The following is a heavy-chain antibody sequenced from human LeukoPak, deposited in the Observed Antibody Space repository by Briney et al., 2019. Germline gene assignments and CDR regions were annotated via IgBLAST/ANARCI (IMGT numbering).Heavy chain of an antibody. CDR3: ARGNDILTGYLP. Sequence: SETLSLTCAVYGGSFSGYYGSWIRQPPGKGLEWIGEINHSGSTNYNPSLKSRVTISVDTSKNQFSLKLSSVTAAATAVYYCARGNDILTGYLPWGQGTLVTVSS. D-gene: IGHD3-9*01. CDR2: INHSGST. CDR1: GGSFSGYY. J-gene: IGHJ5*02. V-gene: IGHV4-34*01.